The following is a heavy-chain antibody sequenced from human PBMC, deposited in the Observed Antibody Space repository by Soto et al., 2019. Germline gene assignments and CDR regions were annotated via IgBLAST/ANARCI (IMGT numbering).Heavy chain of an antibody. J-gene: IGHJ6*02. D-gene: IGHD4-17*01. CDR1: GFTFSSYG. V-gene: IGHV3-30*18. Sequence: GGSLRLSCAASGFTFSSYGMHWVRQAPGKGLEWVAVISYDGSNKYYADSVKGRFTISRDNSKNTLYLQMNSLRAEDTAVYYCAKSLTTDYYYYYYGMDVWGQGTTVTVSS. CDR3: AKSLTTDYYYYYYGMDV. CDR2: ISYDGSNK.